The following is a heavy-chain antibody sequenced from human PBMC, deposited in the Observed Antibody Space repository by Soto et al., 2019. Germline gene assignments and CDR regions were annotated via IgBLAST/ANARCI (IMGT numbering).Heavy chain of an antibody. CDR3: ARPMVRGAFDY. Sequence: QVQLVQSGAEVKKPGASVKVSCKASGYTFTSYAMHWVRQAPGQRLEWMGWINAGNGNTKYSQKFQGRVTITRDTSASTAYMELSSLRSEDTAVCYCARPMVRGAFDYWGQGTLVAVSS. J-gene: IGHJ4*02. V-gene: IGHV1-3*01. CDR2: INAGNGNT. CDR1: GYTFTSYA. D-gene: IGHD3-10*01.